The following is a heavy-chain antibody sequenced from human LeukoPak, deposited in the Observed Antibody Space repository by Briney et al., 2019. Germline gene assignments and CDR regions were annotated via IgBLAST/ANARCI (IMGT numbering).Heavy chain of an antibody. CDR1: GGTFSSYA. D-gene: IGHD2-21*02. Sequence: SVKVSCKASGGTFSSYAISWVRQAPGQGLEWMGRIIPIFGTANYAQKFQGRVTITTDESTSTAYMELSSLRSEDTAVYYCARENFCGGDCYTSFDIWGQGTMVTVSS. J-gene: IGHJ3*02. V-gene: IGHV1-69*05. CDR3: ARENFCGGDCYTSFDI. CDR2: IIPIFGTA.